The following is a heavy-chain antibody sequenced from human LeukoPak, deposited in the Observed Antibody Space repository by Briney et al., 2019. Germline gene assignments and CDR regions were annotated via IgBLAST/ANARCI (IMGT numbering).Heavy chain of an antibody. CDR2: IYHSGST. V-gene: IGHV4-4*02. CDR3: ARSAWLRTIGGFDY. Sequence: SGTLSLTCAVSGGSISSAYWWSWVRQPPGKGLEWIGEIYHSGSTNYNPSLKSRVTISVDTSKNQFSLKLSSVTAADTAVYYCARSAWLRTIGGFDYWGQGTLVTVSS. D-gene: IGHD5-12*01. J-gene: IGHJ4*02. CDR1: GGSISSAYW.